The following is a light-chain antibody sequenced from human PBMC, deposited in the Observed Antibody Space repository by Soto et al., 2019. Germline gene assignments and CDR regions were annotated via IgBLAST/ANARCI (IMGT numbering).Light chain of an antibody. CDR3: QSYDSSLSVVV. CDR2: GNS. V-gene: IGLV1-40*01. J-gene: IGLJ2*01. CDR1: SSNIGAGYD. Sequence: QLVLTQPPSVSGAXXXRVXXXCTGSSSNIGAGYDVHWYQQLPGTAPKLLIYGNSNRPSGVPDRFSGSKSGTSASLAITGLQAEDEADYYCQSYDSSLSVVVFGGGTKVTVL.